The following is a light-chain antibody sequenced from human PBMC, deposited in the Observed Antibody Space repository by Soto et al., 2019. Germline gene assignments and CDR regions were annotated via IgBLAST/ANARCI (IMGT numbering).Light chain of an antibody. Sequence: IVMTQSPATLSLSPGERATLCCRACQSVSSYLAWYQQKPGQAPRLLIYDASNRATGIPARFSGSGSGTDFTLTISSLEPEDFAVYYCQQRSNWPRTFGQGTRLEIK. CDR3: QQRSNWPRT. CDR2: DAS. J-gene: IGKJ5*01. CDR1: QSVSSY. V-gene: IGKV3-11*01.